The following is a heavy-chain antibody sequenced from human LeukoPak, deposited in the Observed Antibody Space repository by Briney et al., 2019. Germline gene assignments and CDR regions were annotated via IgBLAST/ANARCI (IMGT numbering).Heavy chain of an antibody. J-gene: IGHJ4*02. CDR3: ARDFYDGFALDY. D-gene: IGHD2/OR15-2a*01. Sequence: GGSLRLSCAASGFTFSSYWMHWVRQAPGKGLVWVSRINSDGSSTSYADSVKGRFTISRDNARNSLYLQMDNLRAEDTGVYYCARDFYDGFALDYWGQGTLVTVSS. CDR2: INSDGSST. CDR1: GFTFSSYW. V-gene: IGHV3-74*01.